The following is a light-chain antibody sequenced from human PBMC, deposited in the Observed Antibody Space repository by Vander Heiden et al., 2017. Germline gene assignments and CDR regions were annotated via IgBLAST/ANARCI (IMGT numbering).Light chain of an antibody. CDR2: GAS. CDR3: QQYGTTWT. Sequence: EIVLTQSPGTLSLSPGERATLSCRASQSVSSSFLAWYQQKPGQAPRLLIYGASTRIAGVPDRFSGSGSGTDFTLTITRLDPEDFALYYCQQYGTTWTFGQGTKVEIK. CDR1: QSVSSSF. J-gene: IGKJ1*01. V-gene: IGKV3-20*01.